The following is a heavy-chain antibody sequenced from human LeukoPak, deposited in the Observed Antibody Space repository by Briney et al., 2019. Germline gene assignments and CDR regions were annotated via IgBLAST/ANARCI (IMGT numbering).Heavy chain of an antibody. Sequence: SETLSLTCTVSGGSISSGGYYWSWIRQHPGKGLEWIGYIYYSGSTYYNPSLKSRVTISVDTSKNQFSLKLSSVTAADTAVYYCATTLFLTGSPGEDYWGQGTLVTVSS. CDR2: IYYSGST. CDR3: ATTLFLTGSPGEDY. CDR1: GGSISSGGYY. D-gene: IGHD3-9*01. J-gene: IGHJ4*02. V-gene: IGHV4-31*03.